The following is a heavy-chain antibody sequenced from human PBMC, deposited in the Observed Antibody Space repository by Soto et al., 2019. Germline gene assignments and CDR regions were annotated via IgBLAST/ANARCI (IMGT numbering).Heavy chain of an antibody. CDR1: GFSIGSSA. CDR3: AKSSRYCSGGGCFYSFAY. D-gene: IGHD2-15*01. CDR2: IGGNGVTT. V-gene: IGHV3-23*01. J-gene: IGHJ4*02. Sequence: EVQLLESGGGLVQPGGSLRLSCAASGFSIGSSAWSWVRQAPGKGLDWVSTIGGNGVTTFYADSVKGRFTISRDISRNTVFLQMSSLRAADTALYYCAKSSRYCSGGGCFYSFAYWGQGTLVTVSS.